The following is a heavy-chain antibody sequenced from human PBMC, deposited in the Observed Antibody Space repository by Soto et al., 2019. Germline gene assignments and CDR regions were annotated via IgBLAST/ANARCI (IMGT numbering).Heavy chain of an antibody. CDR3: ARSIAVPSSHIDH. CDR1: GGSMSGYY. Sequence: LSLTCRVSGGSMSGYYWSWIRQAPGKGLEWIGYVYYTGSTNYNPSLQSRVTISVDTSNKQFSLSLRLVTAADTAVYFCARSIAVPSSHIDHWGQGIRVTVSS. CDR2: VYYTGST. J-gene: IGHJ4*02. D-gene: IGHD6-6*01. V-gene: IGHV4-59*01.